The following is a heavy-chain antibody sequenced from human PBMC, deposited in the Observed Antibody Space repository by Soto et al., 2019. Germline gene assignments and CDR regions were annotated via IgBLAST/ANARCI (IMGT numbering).Heavy chain of an antibody. CDR1: GFTFSSYD. Sequence: EVQLLDSGGGLVQPGGSLRLSCAASGFTFSSYDMSWVRQAPGKGLEWVSAVGAGSRNTYYADSVKGRFTISRDNSKNTLYLQMNSLRAEDTAVYYCAQSSSGWSNFDDWGQGTLVTVSS. D-gene: IGHD6-19*01. CDR3: AQSSSGWSNFDD. CDR2: VGAGSRNT. J-gene: IGHJ4*02. V-gene: IGHV3-23*01.